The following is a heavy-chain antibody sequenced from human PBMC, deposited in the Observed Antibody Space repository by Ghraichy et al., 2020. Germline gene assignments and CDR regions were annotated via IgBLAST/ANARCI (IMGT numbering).Heavy chain of an antibody. D-gene: IGHD3-3*01. CDR1: GYTFTGYY. Sequence: ASVKVSCKASGYTFTGYYMHWVRQAPGQGLEWMGWINPNSGGTNYAQKFQGRVTMTRDTSISTAYMELSRLRSDDTAVYYCAMITIFGVVIRSVDAFDIWGQGTMVTVSS. CDR3: AMITIFGVVIRSVDAFDI. V-gene: IGHV1-2*02. CDR2: INPNSGGT. J-gene: IGHJ3*02.